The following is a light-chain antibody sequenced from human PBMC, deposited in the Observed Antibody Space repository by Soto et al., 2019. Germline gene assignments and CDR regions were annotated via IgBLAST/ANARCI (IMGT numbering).Light chain of an antibody. Sequence: QSVLTQPASVSGSPGQSITISCTGTSSDIGGYYYVSWYQHHPGKAPKPLIYQVTNRPSRVSNRFSGSKSGNTASLTISGLQADDEADYYCTSYSSSDIFYVFGTGTRSPS. V-gene: IGLV2-14*01. CDR3: TSYSSSDIFYV. J-gene: IGLJ1*01. CDR1: SSDIGGYYY. CDR2: QVT.